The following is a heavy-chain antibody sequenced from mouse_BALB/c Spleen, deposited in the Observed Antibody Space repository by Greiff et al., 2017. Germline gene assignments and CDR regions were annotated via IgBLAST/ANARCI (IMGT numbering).Heavy chain of an antibody. J-gene: IGHJ3*01. CDR2: ISDGGSYT. Sequence: DVKLVESGGGLVKPGGSLKLSCAASGFTFSDYYMYWVRQTPEKRLEWVATISDGGSYTYYPDSVKGRFTISRDNAKNNLYLQMSSLKSEDTAMYYCARGDYYGSSLFAYWGQGTLVTVSA. V-gene: IGHV5-4*02. CDR1: GFTFSDYY. D-gene: IGHD1-1*01. CDR3: ARGDYYGSSLFAY.